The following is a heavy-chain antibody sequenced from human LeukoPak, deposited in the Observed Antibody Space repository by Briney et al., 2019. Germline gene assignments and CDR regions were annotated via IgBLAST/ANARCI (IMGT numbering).Heavy chain of an antibody. J-gene: IGHJ4*02. D-gene: IGHD6-13*01. CDR3: TRMGAAAMYFDY. CDR2: IYYSGTT. Sequence: SETLSLTCTVSGGSISSYYWSWIRQPPGEGQEWIGYIYYSGTTNYNPSLKSRVTIAVDTSKNQFSLKLSSVTAADTAVYYCTRMGAAAMYFDYWGQGTLVTVSS. CDR1: GGSISSYY. V-gene: IGHV4-59*01.